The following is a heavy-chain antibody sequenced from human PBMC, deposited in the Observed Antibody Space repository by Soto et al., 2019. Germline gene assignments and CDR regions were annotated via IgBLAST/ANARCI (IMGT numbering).Heavy chain of an antibody. CDR2: IIPISRTA. V-gene: IGHV1-69*01. J-gene: IGHJ6*04. D-gene: IGHD6-13*01. Sequence: QVQLVQSGAEVKKPGSSVKVSCQSSGGTFTDSAVSWVRQAPGQGLEWVGGIIPISRTATYSQKFQGRISITANESRGTTYMELSSLTSEDTAVYYCATGGELVAPGLSDYFAMDVWGEGTTVTVSS. CDR3: ATGGELVAPGLSDYFAMDV. CDR1: GGTFTDSA.